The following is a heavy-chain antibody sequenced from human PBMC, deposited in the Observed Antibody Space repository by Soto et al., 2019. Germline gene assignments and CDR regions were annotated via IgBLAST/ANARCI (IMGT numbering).Heavy chain of an antibody. J-gene: IGHJ4*02. Sequence: GGSLRLSCAASGFTFSSYSMNWVRQAPGKGLEWVSSISSSSSYIYYADSVKGRFTISRDNAKNSLYLQMNSLRAEDTAVYYCAREIAAAGTPGYWGQGTLVTVSS. CDR2: ISSSSSYI. V-gene: IGHV3-21*01. CDR1: GFTFSSYS. D-gene: IGHD6-13*01. CDR3: AREIAAAGTPGY.